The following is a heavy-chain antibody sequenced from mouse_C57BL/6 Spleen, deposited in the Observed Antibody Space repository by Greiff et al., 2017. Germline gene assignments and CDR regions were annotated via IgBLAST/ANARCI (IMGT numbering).Heavy chain of an antibody. Sequence: VKLQESGAGLVQPSQCLSITCTASGFSFTSYGVHWVRQSPGKGLEWLGVIWSGGSTDYNAAFISRLSISKDNSKSQVFFKMNSLQADDTAIYYCARASCGSDYDYWGQGTTLTVSS. CDR3: ARASCGSDYDY. V-gene: IGHV2-2*01. D-gene: IGHD2-13*01. CDR1: GFSFTSYG. CDR2: IWSGGST. J-gene: IGHJ2*01.